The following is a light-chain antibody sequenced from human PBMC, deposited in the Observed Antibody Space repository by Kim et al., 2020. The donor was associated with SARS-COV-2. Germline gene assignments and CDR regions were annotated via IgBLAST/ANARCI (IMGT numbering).Light chain of an antibody. CDR3: AAWDDSLSGVV. CDR1: SSNIGSNY. Sequence: GQRVTISYSGSSSNIGSNYVYWYQQLPGTAPKLLIYSNNQRPSGVPDRFSGSKSGTSASLAISGLRSEDEADYYCAAWDDSLSGVVFGGGTQLTVL. V-gene: IGLV1-47*02. CDR2: SNN. J-gene: IGLJ2*01.